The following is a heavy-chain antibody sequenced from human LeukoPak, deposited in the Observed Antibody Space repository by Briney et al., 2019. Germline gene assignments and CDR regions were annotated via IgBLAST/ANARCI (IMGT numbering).Heavy chain of an antibody. CDR1: GGSISSYY. CDR2: IYYSGST. Sequence: SETLSLTCTVSGGSISSYYWSWIRQPPGKGLEWIGYIYYSGSTNYNPSLKSRVTISVDTSKNQFSLKLSSVTAADTAVYYCARQVIAAAGSDAFDIWGQGTMVTVSS. J-gene: IGHJ3*02. V-gene: IGHV4-59*08. CDR3: ARQVIAAAGSDAFDI. D-gene: IGHD6-13*01.